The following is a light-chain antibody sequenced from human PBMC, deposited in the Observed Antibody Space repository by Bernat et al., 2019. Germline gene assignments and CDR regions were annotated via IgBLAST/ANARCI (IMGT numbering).Light chain of an antibody. CDR3: MQATHVTWT. J-gene: IGKJ1*01. V-gene: IGKV2-24*01. CDR2: RIS. Sequence: DIVMTQTPLFSPVTLGQPASISCRSSESLVHSNGNTYLTWLHQRPGQPPRLLIYRISNRFSGVPDRFSGSRAGTDFTLKISRVEADDVGGYCCMQATHVTWTFGQGTKVEIK. CDR1: ESLVHSNGNTY.